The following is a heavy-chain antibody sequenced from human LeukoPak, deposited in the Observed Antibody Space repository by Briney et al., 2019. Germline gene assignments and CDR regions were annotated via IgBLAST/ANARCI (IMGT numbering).Heavy chain of an antibody. CDR3: ARGFWAGDILTGYYWMPPAPFDP. V-gene: IGHV1-18*04. CDR2: ISAYNGNT. CDR1: GYTFTSYG. Sequence: ASVKVSCKASGYTFTSYGISWVRQAPGQRLEWMGWISAYNGNTNYAQKLQGRVTMTTDTSTSTAYMELRSLRSDDTAVYYCARGFWAGDILTGYYWMPPAPFDPWGQGTLVTVSS. J-gene: IGHJ5*02. D-gene: IGHD3-9*01.